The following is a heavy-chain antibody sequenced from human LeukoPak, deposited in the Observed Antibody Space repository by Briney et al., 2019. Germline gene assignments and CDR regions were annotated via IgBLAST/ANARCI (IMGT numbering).Heavy chain of an antibody. CDR2: ISETGGVT. CDR1: GFSFGSYP. J-gene: IGHJ4*02. Sequence: GGSLRLSCVVSGFSFGSYPMSWVRQAPGKGLEWVSVISETGGVTHYADSMKGRFTISRDNIKNTLNLQMNSLRAEDTAIYYCARDSSHYLGSSNYWGQGTLVTVSS. CDR3: ARDSSHYLGSSNY. D-gene: IGHD6-6*01. V-gene: IGHV3-23*01.